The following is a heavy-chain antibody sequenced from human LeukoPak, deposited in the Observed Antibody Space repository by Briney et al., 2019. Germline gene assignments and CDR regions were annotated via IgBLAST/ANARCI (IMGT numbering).Heavy chain of an antibody. D-gene: IGHD3-16*02. Sequence: QAGGSLRLSCAASGFTFSSYAMSWVRHAPGKGLEWVSAISGSGGSTYYADSVKGRFTISRDNSKNTLYLQMNSLRAEDTAVYYCAKGGRDDYVWGSYRPHARYYFDYWGQGTLVTVSS. CDR3: AKGGRDDYVWGSYRPHARYYFDY. CDR2: ISGSGGST. J-gene: IGHJ4*02. V-gene: IGHV3-23*01. CDR1: GFTFSSYA.